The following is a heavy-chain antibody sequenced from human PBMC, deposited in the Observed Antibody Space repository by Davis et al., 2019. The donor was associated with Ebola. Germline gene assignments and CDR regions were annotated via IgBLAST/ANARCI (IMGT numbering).Heavy chain of an antibody. CDR3: ARALGYCSRTSCYTNWFDP. CDR2: ISAYNGNT. J-gene: IGHJ5*02. CDR1: GYTFTSYG. D-gene: IGHD2-2*01. V-gene: IGHV1-18*01. Sequence: ASVKVSCKASGYTFTSYGISWVRQAPGQGLEWMGWISAYNGNTNYAQKLQGRVTMTTDTSTSTAYMELRSLRSDDTAVYYCARALGYCSRTSCYTNWFDPWGQGTLVTVSS.